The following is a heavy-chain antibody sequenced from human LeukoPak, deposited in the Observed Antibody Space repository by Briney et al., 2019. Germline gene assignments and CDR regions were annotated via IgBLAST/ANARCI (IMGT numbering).Heavy chain of an antibody. CDR2: FDPEDGET. CDR1: GYTLTELS. J-gene: IGHJ4*02. Sequence: ASVKVSCKVSGYTLTELSMHWVRQAPGKGLEWMGGFDPEDGETIYAQKFQGRVTMTEDTSTDTAYMELSSLRSEDTAVYYCATHYPIAAAGSTLERGYLGWGQGTLVTVSS. D-gene: IGHD6-13*01. V-gene: IGHV1-24*01. CDR3: ATHYPIAAAGSTLERGYLG.